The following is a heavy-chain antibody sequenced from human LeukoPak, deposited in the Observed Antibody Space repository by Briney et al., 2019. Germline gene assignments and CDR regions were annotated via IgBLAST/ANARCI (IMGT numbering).Heavy chain of an antibody. CDR2: VDHTGST. CDR3: ARHGRHQWLVGVYWFDP. Sequence: SETLSLTCSVSDDSITMYYWTWIRQPPGKGLEWIGYVDHTGSTNFNPSLNGRVTISVDTSKNQFSLKLSSVTAADTAVYYCARHGRHQWLVGVYWFDPWGQGTLVTVSS. V-gene: IGHV4-59*08. D-gene: IGHD6-19*01. CDR1: DDSITMYY. J-gene: IGHJ5*02.